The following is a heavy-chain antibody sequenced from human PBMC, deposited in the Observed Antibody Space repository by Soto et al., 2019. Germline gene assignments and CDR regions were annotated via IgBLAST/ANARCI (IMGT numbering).Heavy chain of an antibody. D-gene: IGHD6-13*01. J-gene: IGHJ6*02. CDR2: INAGNVNT. CDR1: GYPFTRYA. Sequence: QVQLEQLGAEVKTPGASVKVSCKAYGYPFTRYAMHWLRQAPGERLEGMGWINAGNVNTKHSQKIQGRVTMTRDTYASTAYMEVISLRSEDTDVYYGARESAAGLYGMDVWCQGSTVTVSS. CDR3: ARESAAGLYGMDV. V-gene: IGHV1-3*01.